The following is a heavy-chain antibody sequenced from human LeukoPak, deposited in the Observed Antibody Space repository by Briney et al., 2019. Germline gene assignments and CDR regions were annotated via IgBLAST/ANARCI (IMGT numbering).Heavy chain of an antibody. Sequence: GKSLRLSCAASGFTFNNYGMHWVRQAPGKGLEWVAVISYDGSNKYYADSVKGRFTISRDNSKNTLYLQMNSLRAEDTAVYYCARARQWLANYWGQGTLVTVSS. D-gene: IGHD6-19*01. V-gene: IGHV3-30*03. CDR1: GFTFNNYG. CDR3: ARARQWLANY. CDR2: ISYDGSNK. J-gene: IGHJ4*02.